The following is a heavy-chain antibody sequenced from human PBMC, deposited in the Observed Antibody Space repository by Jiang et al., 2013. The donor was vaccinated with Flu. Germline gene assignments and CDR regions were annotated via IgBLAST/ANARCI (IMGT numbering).Heavy chain of an antibody. J-gene: IGHJ5*02. D-gene: IGHD2-15*01. CDR2: ISSSGSTI. CDR3: AKALGYCSGGSCYSDWFDP. V-gene: IGHV3-11*01. CDR1: GFTFSDYY. Sequence: QLVESGGGLVKPGGSLGLSCAASGFTFSDYYMSWIRQAPGKGLEWVSYISSSGSTIYYADSVKGRFTISRDNAKNSLYLQMNSLRAEDTAVYYCAKALGYCSGGSCYSDWFDPWGQGTLVTVSS.